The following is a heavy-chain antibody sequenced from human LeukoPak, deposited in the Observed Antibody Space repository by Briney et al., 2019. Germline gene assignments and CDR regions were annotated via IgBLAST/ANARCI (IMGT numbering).Heavy chain of an antibody. V-gene: IGHV1-2*02. Sequence: ASVKVSCKASGYTFTGHYYIHWVRQAPGQGLEWMGWITPSTGGTNYAQKFQGRVTMTRDTSISTAYMELSRLRSDDTAVYYCARRGPMVRGVIILSALVPPRKNYFDYWGQGTLVTVSS. J-gene: IGHJ4*02. D-gene: IGHD3-10*01. CDR2: ITPSTGGT. CDR3: ARRGPMVRGVIILSALVPPRKNYFDY. CDR1: GYTFTGHYY.